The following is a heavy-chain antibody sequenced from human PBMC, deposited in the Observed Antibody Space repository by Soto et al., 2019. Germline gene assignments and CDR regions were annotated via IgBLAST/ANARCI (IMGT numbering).Heavy chain of an antibody. V-gene: IGHV5-51*01. CDR1: VYTFTNYW. CDR3: AASIFYYGMDV. J-gene: IGHJ6*01. CDR2: IYPGDSDT. Sequence: PGEPRKISCKGSVYTFTNYWIGWVSQMPGKGLEWMGIIYPGDSDTKYNPSFQGQVTISADKSITTTYLRWTSLKASDTAIYYCAASIFYYGMDVWGQGTTGTVSS.